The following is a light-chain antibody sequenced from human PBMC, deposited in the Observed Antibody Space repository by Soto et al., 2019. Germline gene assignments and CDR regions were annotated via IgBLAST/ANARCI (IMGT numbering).Light chain of an antibody. Sequence: QSVLTQPPSVSGAPGQRVTISCTGSSSNIGAGYDVHWYQQLPGTAPKILIYGNNNRPSGVPDRFSGSKSGTSASLAITGLQAEDEYDYYCQSYDSSLSVVFGGGTKLTVL. J-gene: IGLJ2*01. CDR1: SSNIGAGYD. CDR2: GNN. CDR3: QSYDSSLSVV. V-gene: IGLV1-40*01.